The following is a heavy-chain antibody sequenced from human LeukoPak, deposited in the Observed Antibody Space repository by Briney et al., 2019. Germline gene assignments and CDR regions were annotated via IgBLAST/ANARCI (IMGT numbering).Heavy chain of an antibody. V-gene: IGHV3-23*01. CDR3: AKVGTVYFPLDF. Sequence: PGGSLRLSCAASGFTFSNYWMHWVRQAPGKGLEWVSAISGRSGTTYYADSVKGRFTISRDNSKNTLYLQLNSLRAGDTAVYYCAKVGTVYFPLDFWGQGTLVTVSS. J-gene: IGHJ4*02. CDR1: GFTFSNYW. CDR2: ISGRSGTT. D-gene: IGHD2/OR15-2a*01.